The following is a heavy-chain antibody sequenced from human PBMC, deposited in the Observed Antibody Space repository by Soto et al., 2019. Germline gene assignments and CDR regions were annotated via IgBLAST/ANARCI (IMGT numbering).Heavy chain of an antibody. Sequence: WVRQPPGKGLEWMGIIYPGDSDARYSPSFQGQVTISVDKSISTAYLQWSSLKASDTAIYYCARQLGHDYINNWFDPWGQGTLVTVSS. V-gene: IGHV5-51*01. CDR2: IYPGDSDA. J-gene: IGHJ5*02. D-gene: IGHD4-4*01. CDR3: ARQLGHDYINNWFDP.